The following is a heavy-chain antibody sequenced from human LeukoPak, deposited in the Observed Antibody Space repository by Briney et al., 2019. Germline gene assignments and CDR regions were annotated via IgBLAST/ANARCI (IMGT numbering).Heavy chain of an antibody. D-gene: IGHD6-19*01. CDR2: ISWNSGSI. CDR1: GFTFDDYA. V-gene: IGHV3-9*01. CDR3: AKGAVVAGPPDY. J-gene: IGHJ4*02. Sequence: GGSLRLSCAASGFTFDDYAMHWVRQAPGKGLEWVSGISWNSGSIGYADSVKGRFTISRDNAKNSLYLQMDSLRAEDTALYYCAKGAVVAGPPDYWGQGTLVTVSS.